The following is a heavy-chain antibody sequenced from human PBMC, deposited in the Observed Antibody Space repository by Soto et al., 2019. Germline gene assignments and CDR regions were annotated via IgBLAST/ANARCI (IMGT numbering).Heavy chain of an antibody. CDR1: QLTFNNYA. J-gene: IGHJ6*02. D-gene: IGHD3-10*02. V-gene: IGHV3-30*18. CDR2: ISDDGHNK. Sequence: QVQLVESGGGVVQPGRSLSLSCAASQLTFNNYAMHWVRQAPGKGLEWVAVISDDGHNKYYADSVRGRFTISRDNSKNTVYLHMNSPRVDDTAVYYCAKGLNGKTYVPYGMDVWGQGTTVTVSS. CDR3: AKGLNGKTYVPYGMDV.